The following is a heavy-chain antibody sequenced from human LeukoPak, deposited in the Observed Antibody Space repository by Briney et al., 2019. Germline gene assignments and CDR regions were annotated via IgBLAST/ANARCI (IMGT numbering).Heavy chain of an antibody. CDR2: IYYDGSNE. V-gene: IGHV3-33*01. CDR1: GFTFSSYG. Sequence: PGGSLRLSCAASGFTFSSYGMHWVRQAPGEGLEWVALIYYDGSNEYYADSVKGRFTISRDNSKNTLYLQMNSLRAEDTAVYYCASLLIGVGMDVWGQGTTVTVSS. D-gene: IGHD3-16*01. CDR3: ASLLIGVGMDV. J-gene: IGHJ6*02.